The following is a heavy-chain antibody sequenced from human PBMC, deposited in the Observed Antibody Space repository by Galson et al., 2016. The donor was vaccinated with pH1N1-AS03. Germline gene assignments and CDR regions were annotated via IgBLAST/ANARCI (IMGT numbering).Heavy chain of an antibody. CDR2: ISGNGYST. D-gene: IGHD6-13*01. J-gene: IGHJ4*02. V-gene: IGHV3-64*01. CDR3: ARGPVSYSNYWFPPPDY. Sequence: LRLSCAASGFTFSSYAMHWVRQAPAKGLEYVSAISGNGYSTYYANSVKGRFTISRDNSKSTLFLQMGSLRPEDRAVYYCARGPVSYSNYWFPPPDYWGQGTLVTVSS. CDR1: GFTFSSYA.